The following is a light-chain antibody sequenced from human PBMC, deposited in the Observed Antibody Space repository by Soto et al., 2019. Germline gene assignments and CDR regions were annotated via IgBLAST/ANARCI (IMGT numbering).Light chain of an antibody. CDR3: QQYSAKWA. Sequence: DIQMTQSPSTLSASVGDRVTITCRASQSISSWLAWYQQKPGKAPKLLIYKASSLESGVPSRFSGSGSGTEFTLTISSLQPDDFATYYCQQYSAKWAFGQGTKVDNK. J-gene: IGKJ1*01. CDR1: QSISSW. V-gene: IGKV1-5*03. CDR2: KAS.